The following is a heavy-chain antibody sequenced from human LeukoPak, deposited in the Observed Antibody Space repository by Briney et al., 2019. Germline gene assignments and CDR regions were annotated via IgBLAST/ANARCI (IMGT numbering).Heavy chain of an antibody. Sequence: VASVKVSCKASGYTFTGYYMHWVRQAPGQGLEWMGWINPNSGGTNFAQKFQGRVTMTRDTSISTAYMELSRLRSDDTAVYYCARDPYSSTWSYGMDVWGQGTTVTVSS. V-gene: IGHV1-2*02. CDR3: ARDPYSSTWSYGMDV. D-gene: IGHD6-6*01. J-gene: IGHJ6*02. CDR1: GYTFTGYY. CDR2: INPNSGGT.